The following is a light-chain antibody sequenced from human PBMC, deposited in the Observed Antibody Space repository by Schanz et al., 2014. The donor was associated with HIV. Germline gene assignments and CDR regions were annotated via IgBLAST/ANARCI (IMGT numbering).Light chain of an antibody. J-gene: IGLJ1*01. V-gene: IGLV2-14*01. CDR1: SSDVGGYNY. CDR3: SSKATGGRAPFV. CDR2: EVT. Sequence: QSALTQPASVSGSPGQSITISCTGTSSDVGGYNYVSWYQQHPGKAPKLMIYEVTKRPLGVPNRFSGSKSGNTASLTVSGLQAEDEADYYCSSKATGGRAPFVFGGGTKLTVL.